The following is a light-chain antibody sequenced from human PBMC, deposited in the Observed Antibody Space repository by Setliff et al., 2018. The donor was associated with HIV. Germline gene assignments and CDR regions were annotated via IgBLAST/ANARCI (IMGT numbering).Light chain of an antibody. V-gene: IGLV2-14*01. CDR1: SSDVGAYNY. J-gene: IGLJ1*01. Sequence: QSALAQPASVSGSPGQSITISCTGTSSDVGAYNYVSWYQQYPGKAPKLMIYEVSNRPSGVSNRFSGSKSGNTASLTISGLQAEDEADYYCCSYTSRNTDVFGTGTKGHRP. CDR2: EVS. CDR3: CSYTSRNTDV.